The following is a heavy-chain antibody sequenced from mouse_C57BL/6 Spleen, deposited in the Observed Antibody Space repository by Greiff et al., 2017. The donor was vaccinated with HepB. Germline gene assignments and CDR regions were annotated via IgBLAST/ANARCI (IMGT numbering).Heavy chain of an antibody. CDR1: GYAFSSSW. Sequence: QVQLQQSGPELVKPGASVMISCKASGYAFSSSWMNWVKQRPGKGLEWIGRIYPGDGDTNYNGKFKGKATLTADKSSSTAYMQLSSLTSEDSAVYFCARMAMDYWGQGTSVTVSS. V-gene: IGHV1-82*01. CDR3: ARMAMDY. CDR2: IYPGDGDT. J-gene: IGHJ4*01.